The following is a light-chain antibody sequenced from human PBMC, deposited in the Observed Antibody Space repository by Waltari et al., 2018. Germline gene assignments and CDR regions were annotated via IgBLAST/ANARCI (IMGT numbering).Light chain of an antibody. V-gene: IGLV2-14*01. CDR3: SSYTSSCTLEV. CDR1: SSDVGGYNY. CDR2: EVS. J-gene: IGLJ3*02. Sequence: QSALTQPASVSGSPGQSITISCTGTSSDVGGYNYVSWYQQHPGKAPKLMIYEVSNRPSGVSNRFSGSKSGNTASLTISGLQAEDEADYYCSSYTSSCTLEVFGGGTKLTVL.